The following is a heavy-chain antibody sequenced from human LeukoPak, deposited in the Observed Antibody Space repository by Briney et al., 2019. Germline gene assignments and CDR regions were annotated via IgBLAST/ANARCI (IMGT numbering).Heavy chain of an antibody. CDR2: IYYSGST. CDR3: AIGPLSQKNNWFDL. CDR1: GGSISSSSYY. J-gene: IGHJ5*02. Sequence: SETLSLTCTVSGGSISSSSYYWGWIRQPPGKGLEWIGSIYYSGSTYYNPSLKSRVTISVDTSKNQFSLKLSSVTAADTAVYYCAIGPLSQKNNWFDLWGQGTLVTVS. V-gene: IGHV4-39*07. D-gene: IGHD1-14*01.